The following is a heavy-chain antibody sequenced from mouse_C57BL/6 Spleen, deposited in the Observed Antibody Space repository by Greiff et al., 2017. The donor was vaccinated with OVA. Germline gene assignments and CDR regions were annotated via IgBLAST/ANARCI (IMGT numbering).Heavy chain of an antibody. J-gene: IGHJ1*03. CDR1: GYSITSGYY. Sequence: ESGPGLVKPSQSLSLTCSVTGYSITSGYYWNWIRQFPGNKLEWMGYISYDGSNNYNPSLKNRISITRDTSKNQFFLKLNSVTTEDTATYYCASPHYYGSRHWYFDVWGTGTTVTVSS. V-gene: IGHV3-6*01. CDR2: ISYDGSN. D-gene: IGHD1-1*01. CDR3: ASPHYYGSRHWYFDV.